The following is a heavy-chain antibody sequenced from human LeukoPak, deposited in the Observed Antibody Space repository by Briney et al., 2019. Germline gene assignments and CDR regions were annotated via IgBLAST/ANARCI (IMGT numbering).Heavy chain of an antibody. Sequence: GTSLRLSCVASGFTFSSFGMHWVRQAPGKGLEWVALIWYDGSNTYYADSVKGRFTISRDDSKNTVYLQMNSLRAEDTALYYCARGFLDFDSWGQGTLVIVSS. J-gene: IGHJ4*02. D-gene: IGHD3-3*01. CDR3: ARGFLDFDS. V-gene: IGHV3-33*01. CDR2: IWYDGSNT. CDR1: GFTFSSFG.